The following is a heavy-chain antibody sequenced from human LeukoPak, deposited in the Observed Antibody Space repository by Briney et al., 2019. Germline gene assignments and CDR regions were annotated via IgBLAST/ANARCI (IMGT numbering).Heavy chain of an antibody. Sequence: GGSLRLSCAASGFTFSSYAMSWVRQAPGKGLEWVSAISGSGGSTYYADSVKGRFTISRDNSKNTLYLQMDSLRAEDTAVYYCAKDPNYGDYVDIGYFDYWGQGTLVTVSS. CDR3: AKDPNYGDYVDIGYFDY. CDR1: GFTFSSYA. CDR2: ISGSGGST. V-gene: IGHV3-23*01. J-gene: IGHJ4*02. D-gene: IGHD4-17*01.